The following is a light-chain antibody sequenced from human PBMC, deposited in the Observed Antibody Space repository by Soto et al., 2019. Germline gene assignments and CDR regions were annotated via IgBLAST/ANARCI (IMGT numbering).Light chain of an antibody. CDR2: DAS. CDR3: QQRSNWPLT. V-gene: IGKV3-11*01. J-gene: IGKJ4*01. CDR1: QSVSSY. Sequence: EIVLTQSPATLSLSPGERATLSCRASQSVSSYLAWYQQKPGQAPRLLIYDASNRATGIPARFSRSGSGTDSTLTISGIEPEDFAVYCCQQRSNWPLTFGGGTKVEIK.